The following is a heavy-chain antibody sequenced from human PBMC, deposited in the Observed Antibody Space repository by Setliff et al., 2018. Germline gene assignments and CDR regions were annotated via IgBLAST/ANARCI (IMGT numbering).Heavy chain of an antibody. J-gene: IGHJ4*02. CDR3: ARDWVVVAAIDYGNQDFDY. D-gene: IGHD2-15*01. Sequence: PSETLSLTCTVSGGSISSYYWSWIRQPAGKGLEWIGHIYIGGSANYNPSLKSRVTISVDTSKNQFSLKLSSVTAADTAVYYCARDWVVVAAIDYGNQDFDYWGQGTLVTVSS. V-gene: IGHV4-4*07. CDR1: GGSISSYY. CDR2: IYIGGSA.